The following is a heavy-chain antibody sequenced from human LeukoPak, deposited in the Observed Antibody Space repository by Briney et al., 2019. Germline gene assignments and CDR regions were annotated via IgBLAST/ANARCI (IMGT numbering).Heavy chain of an antibody. D-gene: IGHD4-17*01. Sequence: PGGSLRLSCAASGFIFSDYWMHWVRQVPGKGLVWVSRIRGDGTITNYADSVKGRFTVSRDNTKNTFFLQMNNLRDEDAAIYYCARGDGEDLPFDYWGQGTLVIVSS. J-gene: IGHJ4*02. CDR2: IRGDGTIT. CDR3: ARGDGEDLPFDY. CDR1: GFIFSDYW. V-gene: IGHV3-74*01.